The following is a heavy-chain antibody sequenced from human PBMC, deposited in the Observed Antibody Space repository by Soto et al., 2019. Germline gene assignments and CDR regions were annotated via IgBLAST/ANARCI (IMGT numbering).Heavy chain of an antibody. D-gene: IGHD2-2*01. CDR3: ARSVVPAATIGYGMDV. Sequence: VSGPTLVKPTQTLTLTCTFSGFSLSTSGMRVSWIRQPPGKALEWLARIDWDDDKFYSTSLKTRLTISKDTSKNQVVLTMTNMDPVDTATYYCARSVVPAATIGYGMDVWGQGTTVTVSS. V-gene: IGHV2-70*04. J-gene: IGHJ6*02. CDR2: IDWDDDK. CDR1: GFSLSTSGMR.